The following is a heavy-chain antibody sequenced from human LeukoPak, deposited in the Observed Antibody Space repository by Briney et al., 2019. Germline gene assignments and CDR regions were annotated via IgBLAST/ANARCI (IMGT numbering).Heavy chain of an antibody. CDR3: ARVEYSSSWQIVYYFDY. D-gene: IGHD6-13*01. CDR2: ISSSGSTI. CDR1: GFTFSDYF. J-gene: IGHJ4*02. Sequence: GGSLRLSCAASGFTFSDYFMSWIRQAPGKGLEWVSYISSSGSTIYYAESVKGRFTISGDNAKNSLYLQMNSLTAEDTAVYYCARVEYSSSWQIVYYFDYWGQGTLVTVSS. V-gene: IGHV3-11*04.